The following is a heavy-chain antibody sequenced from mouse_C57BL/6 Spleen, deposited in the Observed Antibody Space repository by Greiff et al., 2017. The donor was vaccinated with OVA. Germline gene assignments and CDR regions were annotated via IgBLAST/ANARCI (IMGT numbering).Heavy chain of an antibody. Sequence: DVKLVESGGDLVKPGGSLKLSCAASGFTFSSYGMSWVRQTPDKRLEWVATISSGGSYTYYPDSVKGRFTISRDNAKNTLYLQMSSLKSEDTAMYYCARQGNSIAWFAYWGQGTLVTVSA. CDR3: ARQGNSIAWFAY. CDR2: ISSGGSYT. J-gene: IGHJ3*01. V-gene: IGHV5-6*02. D-gene: IGHD2-10*02. CDR1: GFTFSSYG.